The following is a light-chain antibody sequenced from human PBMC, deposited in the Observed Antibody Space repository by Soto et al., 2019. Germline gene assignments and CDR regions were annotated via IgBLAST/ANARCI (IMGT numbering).Light chain of an antibody. J-gene: IGKJ1*01. V-gene: IGKV1-5*03. CDR2: EAS. CDR3: QQYNSYSWT. Sequence: DIQMTQSPSTLSASVGDRVTITCRASQSVYRWLAWYQQKPGKAPKLLIYEASSLESGVPSRFGGSGSGTEFTLTISSLQPDDFAIYYCQQYNSYSWTFGQGTKVEIK. CDR1: QSVYRW.